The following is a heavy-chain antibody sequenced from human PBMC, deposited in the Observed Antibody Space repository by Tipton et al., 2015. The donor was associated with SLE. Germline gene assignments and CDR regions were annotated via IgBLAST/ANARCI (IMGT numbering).Heavy chain of an antibody. CDR2: VYHTGSI. CDR3: ARGRGGGESDAFDI. D-gene: IGHD2-21*01. Sequence: TLSLTCTISGGSMTSFYWSWLRQPPGKGLEWIGYVYHTGSINYNPSLMSRVTISIDRSKNQFSLKLSSVTAADTAVYYCARGRGGGESDAFDIWGQGTMVTVSS. V-gene: IGHV4-59*12. CDR1: GGSMTSFY. J-gene: IGHJ3*02.